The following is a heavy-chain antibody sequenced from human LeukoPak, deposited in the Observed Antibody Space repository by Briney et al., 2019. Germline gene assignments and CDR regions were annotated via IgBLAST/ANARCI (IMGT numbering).Heavy chain of an antibody. J-gene: IGHJ3*02. D-gene: IGHD5-24*01. V-gene: IGHV4-59*01. CDR3: ARGGYKAFDI. CDR1: GGSISSYY. CDR2: IYYSGST. Sequence: SETLSLTCTVSGGSISSYYWSWIRQPPGKGLEWIGYIYYSGSTNYNPSLKSRVTISVDTSKSQFSLKLSSVTAADTAVYYCARGGYKAFDIWGQGTMVTVSS.